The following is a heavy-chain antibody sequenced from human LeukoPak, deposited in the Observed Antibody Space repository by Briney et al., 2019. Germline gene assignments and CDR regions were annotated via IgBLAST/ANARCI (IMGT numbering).Heavy chain of an antibody. D-gene: IGHD2-2*01. V-gene: IGHV4-30-2*01. CDR3: ARGGIVVVPAATGFDY. CDR2: IYHSGST. CDR1: GGSISSGGYY. J-gene: IGHJ4*02. Sequence: PSQTLSLTCTVSGGSISSGGYYWSWIRQPPGKGLEWIGYIYHSGSTYYNPSLKSRVTISVDRSKNQFSLKLSSVTAADTAVYYCARGGIVVVPAATGFDYWGQGTLVTVSS.